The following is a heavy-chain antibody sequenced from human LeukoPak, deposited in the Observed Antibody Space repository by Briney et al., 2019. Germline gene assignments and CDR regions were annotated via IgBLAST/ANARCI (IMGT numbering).Heavy chain of an antibody. CDR3: ARGGCSSTSCPIDY. V-gene: IGHV1-69*13. D-gene: IGHD2-2*01. CDR1: GGTFSSYA. CDR2: IIPIFGTA. J-gene: IGHJ4*02. Sequence: SVKVSCKASGGTFSSYAISWVRQAPGQGLEWMGGIIPIFGTADYAQKFQGRVTITADESTSTAYMELSSLRSEDTAVYYCARGGCSSTSCPIDYWGQGTLVTVSS.